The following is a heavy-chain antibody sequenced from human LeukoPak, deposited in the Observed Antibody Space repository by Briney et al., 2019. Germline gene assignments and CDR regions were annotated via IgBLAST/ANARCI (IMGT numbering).Heavy chain of an antibody. D-gene: IGHD2-15*01. CDR1: GFIFSNYA. CDR3: AKINVPVVATTGDYFDN. Sequence: PGGSLRLSCAASGFIFSNYAMTWVRQAPGKGLQWVSGISSSGGTTRYADSVKGRFSISRDSSSNTLHLEMNSLRAEDTAVYYCAKINVPVVATTGDYFDNWGLGTPVIVSS. V-gene: IGHV3-23*01. CDR2: ISSSGGTT. J-gene: IGHJ4*02.